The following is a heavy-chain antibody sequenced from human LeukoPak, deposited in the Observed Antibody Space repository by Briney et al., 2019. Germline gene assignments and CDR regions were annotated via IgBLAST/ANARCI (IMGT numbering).Heavy chain of an antibody. CDR3: ARASIPRDGYTGTDAFDI. D-gene: IGHD5-24*01. Sequence: GGSLRLSCAASGFTFSTYAMSWVRQAPGKGLEWVSSISSSSSYIYYADSVKGRFPISRDNAKNSLYLQMNSLRAEDTAVYYCARASIPRDGYTGTDAFDIWGQGTMVTVSS. J-gene: IGHJ3*02. V-gene: IGHV3-21*01. CDR1: GFTFSTYA. CDR2: ISSSSSYI.